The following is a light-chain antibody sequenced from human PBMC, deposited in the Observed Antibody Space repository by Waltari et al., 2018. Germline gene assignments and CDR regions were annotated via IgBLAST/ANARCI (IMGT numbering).Light chain of an antibody. V-gene: IGKV3-20*01. Sequence: GDKATLSCRASQSVGRFLAWYQKKPGQAPRLLIYDASTRASGIPDRFSGSGSGTDFSLTISRLEPEDFAVYFCQKYVNLPATFGQGTKVEIQ. CDR1: QSVGRF. J-gene: IGKJ1*01. CDR3: QKYVNLPAT. CDR2: DAS.